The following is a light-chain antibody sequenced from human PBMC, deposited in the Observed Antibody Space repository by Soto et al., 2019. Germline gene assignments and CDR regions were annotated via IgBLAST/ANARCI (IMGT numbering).Light chain of an antibody. V-gene: IGLV2-14*01. CDR2: DVS. Sequence: QSALTQPASVAGSPGQSITISCTGTSSDVGGYNYVSWYQQPPGKSPKLMIYDVSNRPSGVSNRYSGSKSGNTASLTISGLQAEDEADYSCSSYTSSSTLLYVFGTGTKVNVL. CDR1: SSDVGGYNY. J-gene: IGLJ1*01. CDR3: SSYTSSSTLLYV.